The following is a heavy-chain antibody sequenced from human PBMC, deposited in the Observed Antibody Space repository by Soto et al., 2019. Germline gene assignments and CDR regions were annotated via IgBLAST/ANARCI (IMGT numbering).Heavy chain of an antibody. CDR2: IYPGDSDT. CDR3: ARHVMSRILTGYYSDY. CDR1: GYSFTSYW. V-gene: IGHV5-51*01. J-gene: IGHJ4*02. D-gene: IGHD3-9*01. Sequence: GESLKISCKGSGYSFTSYWIGCVRQMPGKGLEWMGIIYPGDSDTRYSPSFQGQVTISADKSISTAYLQWSSLKASDTAMFYCARHVMSRILTGYYSDYWGQGTLVTVSS.